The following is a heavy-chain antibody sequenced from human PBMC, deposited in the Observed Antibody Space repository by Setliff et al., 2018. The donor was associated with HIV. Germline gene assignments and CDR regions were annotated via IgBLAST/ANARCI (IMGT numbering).Heavy chain of an antibody. CDR3: AKVRRPWYYYDSNGEGFDS. D-gene: IGHD3-22*01. V-gene: IGHV3-9*03. CDR1: GFTFDEYA. Sequence: SLKISCAASGFTFDEYAMHWVRQAPGKGLEWVSGISWNSNIIAYADSVKGRFTISRDNAKNSLYLQMNSLRAEDMAFYYCAKVRRPWYYYDSNGEGFDSWGQGTLVTV. J-gene: IGHJ4*02. CDR2: ISWNSNII.